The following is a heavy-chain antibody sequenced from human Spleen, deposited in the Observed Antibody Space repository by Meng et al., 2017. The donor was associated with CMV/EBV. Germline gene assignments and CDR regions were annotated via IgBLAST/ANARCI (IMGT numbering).Heavy chain of an antibody. CDR3: ARYPSPTWGSGV. CDR2: INPSSGGT. CDR1: GYTFSGYY. V-gene: IGHV1-2*02. Sequence: ASVKVSCKTSGYTFSGYYIHWVRQAPGQGLEWMGWINPSSGGTNYAQKFQGRVTMTRDTSISTAYMELSRLRSDDTAVYYCARYPSPTWGSGVWGQGTLVTVSS. J-gene: IGHJ4*02. D-gene: IGHD7-27*01.